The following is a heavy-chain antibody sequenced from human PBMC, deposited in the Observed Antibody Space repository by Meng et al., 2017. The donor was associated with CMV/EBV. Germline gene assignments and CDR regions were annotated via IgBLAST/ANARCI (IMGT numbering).Heavy chain of an antibody. V-gene: IGHV4-34*01. CDR1: GGSFSGYY. J-gene: IGHJ4*02. Sequence: HAQLQQWGAGLLKPSETLSCTCAVYGGSFSGYYWSWIRQPPGKGLEWIGENNHSGSTNYNPSLKSRVTISVDTSKNQFSLKLSSVTAADTAVYYCARVWDSGWDYWGQGTLVTVSS. CDR3: ARVWDSGWDY. CDR2: NNHSGST. D-gene: IGHD3-22*01.